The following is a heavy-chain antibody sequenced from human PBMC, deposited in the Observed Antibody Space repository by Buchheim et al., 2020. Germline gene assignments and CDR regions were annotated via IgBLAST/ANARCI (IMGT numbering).Heavy chain of an antibody. J-gene: IGHJ4*02. V-gene: IGHV4-59*01. Sequence: QVQLQESGPGLVKPSETLSLTCTVSGGSISSYYWSWIRQPPGKGLEWIGYIYYSGSTNYNPSLTSRVTISVDTSKNQFYLRLSSVTAADTAVYYWSREKSRLPYGDYYFDYWGQGTL. CDR3: SREKSRLPYGDYYFDY. CDR2: IYYSGST. D-gene: IGHD4-17*01. CDR1: GGSISSYY.